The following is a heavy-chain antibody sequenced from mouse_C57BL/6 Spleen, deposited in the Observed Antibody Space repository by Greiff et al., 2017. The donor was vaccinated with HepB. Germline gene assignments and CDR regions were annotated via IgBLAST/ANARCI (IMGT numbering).Heavy chain of an antibody. D-gene: IGHD3-2*02. Sequence: DVKLVESGPGMVKPSQSLSLTCTVTGYSITSGYDWHWIRHFPGNKLEWMGYISYSGSTNYNPSLKSRISITHDTSKNHFFLKLNSVTTEDTATYYCARESRQLRPHWYFDVWGTGTTVTVSS. CDR3: ARESRQLRPHWYFDV. J-gene: IGHJ1*03. CDR1: GYSITSGYD. CDR2: ISYSGST. V-gene: IGHV3-1*01.